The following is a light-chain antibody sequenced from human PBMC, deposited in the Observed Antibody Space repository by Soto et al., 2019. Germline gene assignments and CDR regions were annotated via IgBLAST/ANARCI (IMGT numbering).Light chain of an antibody. V-gene: IGKV3-20*01. CDR1: ESVDFH. Sequence: VLTQSPATLSLSPGKRATLSCRASESVDFHLAWYQQKPAQAPRLLIYGTSNRATGTPDRFSGSGSGTDFTLTISRLEPEDFAVYYCQQYGTSPRAFGPGTKVEIK. J-gene: IGKJ1*01. CDR2: GTS. CDR3: QQYGTSPRA.